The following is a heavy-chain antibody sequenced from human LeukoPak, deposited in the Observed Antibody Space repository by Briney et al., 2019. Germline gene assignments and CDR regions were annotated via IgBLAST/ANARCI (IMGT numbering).Heavy chain of an antibody. CDR2: ISPSGGIT. V-gene: IGHV3-23*01. CDR1: GFTFSTHG. CDR3: AKEYFCCDSSGSKYFDY. D-gene: IGHD3-22*01. J-gene: IGHJ4*02. Sequence: GGSLRLSCGPSGFTFSTHGTNSARHPPGTWLEWASGISPSGGITYYTDSVKGWFTIYRDNSKNTLYLQMNSLRAEDTAVYYCAKEYFCCDSSGSKYFDYWGQGNLVTVSS.